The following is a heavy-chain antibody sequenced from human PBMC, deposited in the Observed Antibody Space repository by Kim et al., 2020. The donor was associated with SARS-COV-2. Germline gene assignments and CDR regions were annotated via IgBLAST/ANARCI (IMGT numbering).Heavy chain of an antibody. Sequence: GGSLRLSCGASGFTFSDYYMAWIRQAPGKGPEWLSYISGSIDYTNHADSVKGRFTISRDNAKDSLFLQMNSLRAEDTAVYYCARVAVGASSVYYLDYWGLGALVTVSS. CDR1: GFTFSDYY. CDR2: ISGSIDYT. V-gene: IGHV3-11*03. CDR3: ARVAVGASSVYYLDY. D-gene: IGHD1-26*01. J-gene: IGHJ4*02.